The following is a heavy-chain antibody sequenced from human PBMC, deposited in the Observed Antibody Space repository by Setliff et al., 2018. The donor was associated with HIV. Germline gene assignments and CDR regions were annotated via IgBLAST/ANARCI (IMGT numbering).Heavy chain of an antibody. Sequence: PGGSLRLSCAASGFTFSGYEMNWVRQAPGKGLVWVSRINSDGSSTSYADSVKGRFTISRDNAKNTLYLQMNSLRAEDTAVYYCVRDITTCWDVWGQGTTVTVSS. J-gene: IGHJ6*02. CDR3: VRDITTCWDV. V-gene: IGHV3-74*01. D-gene: IGHD1-20*01. CDR2: INSDGSST. CDR1: GFTFSGYE.